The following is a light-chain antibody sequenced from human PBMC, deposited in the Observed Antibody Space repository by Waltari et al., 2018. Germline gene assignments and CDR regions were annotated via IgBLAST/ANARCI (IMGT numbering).Light chain of an antibody. Sequence: DIVLTQSPDFQSVTPKEKVTITCRASQSIETSLHWYQQKPDQSPNLLIKYASQSLSGVPSRFSGSGSGTDVTLTINSLEPEDAATYYCQQSSSFPLTVGGGTKVEIK. CDR2: YAS. CDR1: QSIETS. V-gene: IGKV6-21*01. J-gene: IGKJ4*01. CDR3: QQSSSFPLT.